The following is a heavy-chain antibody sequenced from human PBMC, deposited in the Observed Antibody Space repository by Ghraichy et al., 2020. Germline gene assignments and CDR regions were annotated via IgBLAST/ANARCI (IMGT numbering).Heavy chain of an antibody. CDR2: IYSGGST. Sequence: GGSLRLSCAASGFTVSSNYMSWVRQAPGKGLEWVSVIYSGGSTYYADSVKGRFTISRDNSKNTLYLQMNSLRAEDTAVYYCARGSGEVSGGWYYFDYWGQGTLVTVSS. J-gene: IGHJ4*02. CDR3: ARGSGEVSGGWYYFDY. D-gene: IGHD6-19*01. CDR1: GFTVSSNY. V-gene: IGHV3-53*01.